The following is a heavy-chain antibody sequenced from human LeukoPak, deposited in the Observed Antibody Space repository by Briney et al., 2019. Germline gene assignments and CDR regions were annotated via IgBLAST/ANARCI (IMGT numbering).Heavy chain of an antibody. CDR3: AKSFGPVIAAAGTGAD. V-gene: IGHV3-23*01. D-gene: IGHD6-13*01. CDR2: ISGSGVNT. J-gene: IGHJ4*02. Sequence: GSLRLSCAASGFSFSSYSMNWVRQAPGKGLEWVSVISGSGVNTDYADSVKGRFTISRGNSKNTLFLQMNSLRADDTAVYYCAKSFGPVIAAAGTGADWGQGTLVTVSS. CDR1: GFSFSSYS.